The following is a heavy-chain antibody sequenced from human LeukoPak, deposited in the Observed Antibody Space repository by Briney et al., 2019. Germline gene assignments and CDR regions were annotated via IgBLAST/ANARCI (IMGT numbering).Heavy chain of an antibody. CDR2: MNPSSGTR. J-gene: IGHJ4*02. Sequence: ASVKVSCKASGYTFTSHDINWVRQAAGQGLEWMGWMNPSSGTRGYAQKFQGRVAMTRDTSTSTVYMELSSLRSEDTAVYYCASLGSGSSRIIDFDYWGQGTLVTVSS. V-gene: IGHV1-8*01. CDR3: ASLGSGSSRIIDFDY. CDR1: GYTFTSHD. D-gene: IGHD3-10*01.